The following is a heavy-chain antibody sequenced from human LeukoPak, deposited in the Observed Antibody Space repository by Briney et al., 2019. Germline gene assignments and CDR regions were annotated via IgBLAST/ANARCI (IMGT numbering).Heavy chain of an antibody. D-gene: IGHD2-2*01. J-gene: IGHJ6*04. CDR3: ARVVQYQLLVSYYYGMDV. CDR2: ISSSSSYI. V-gene: IGHV3-21*01. Sequence: GGSLRLSCAASGFTFSSYSMNWVRQAPGKGLEWVSSISSSSSYIYYADSVKGRFTISRDNTKNSLYLQMNILRAEDTAVYYCARVVQYQLLVSYYYGMDVWGKGTTVTVSS. CDR1: GFTFSSYS.